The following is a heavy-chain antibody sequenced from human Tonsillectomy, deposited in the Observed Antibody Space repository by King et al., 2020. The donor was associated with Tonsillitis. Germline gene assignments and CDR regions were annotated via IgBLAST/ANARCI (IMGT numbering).Heavy chain of an antibody. Sequence: VQLVESGGGLVKPGGSLRLSCAASGFTFSTYAMTWVRQAPGKGLEWVSSINSVGSHIYYANSVRGRFTSSRDNAKTSLYLEMSSLRTEDAALYSCARPYCSGERCYQRNDAFDLWGLGTMVTVSS. J-gene: IGHJ3*01. CDR3: ARPYCSGERCYQRNDAFDL. CDR2: INSVGSHI. CDR1: GFTFSTYA. D-gene: IGHD2-15*01. V-gene: IGHV3-21*06.